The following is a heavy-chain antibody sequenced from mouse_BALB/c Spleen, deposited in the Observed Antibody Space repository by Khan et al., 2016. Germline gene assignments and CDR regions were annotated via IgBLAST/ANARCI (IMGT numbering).Heavy chain of an antibody. Sequence: EVKLLESGPGLVKPSQSLSLTCTVTDYSITSDYAWNWIRQFPGNKLEWMGYINYSGSTSYNPSLKSRISITRDTSKNQFFLQLNSVTPEDTATYYCARLSALYAMDYWGQGTSVTVSS. CDR1: DYSITSDYA. V-gene: IGHV3-2*02. CDR2: INYSGST. J-gene: IGHJ4*01. CDR3: ARLSALYAMDY.